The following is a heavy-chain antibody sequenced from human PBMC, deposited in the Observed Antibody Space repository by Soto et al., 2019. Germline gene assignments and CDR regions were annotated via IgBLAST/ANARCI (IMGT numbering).Heavy chain of an antibody. CDR1: GFTVSSNY. J-gene: IGHJ5*02. V-gene: IGHV3-53*01. CDR3: ARGKVLRKLYYYDSSRPSGWFDP. D-gene: IGHD3-22*01. Sequence: GGSLRLSCAASGFTVSSNYMSWVRQAPGKGLEWVSVIYSGGSTYYADSVKGRFTISRDDSKNTLYLQMNSLRAEDTAAYYCARGKVLRKLYYYDSSRPSGWFDPWGQGALVTVSS. CDR2: IYSGGST.